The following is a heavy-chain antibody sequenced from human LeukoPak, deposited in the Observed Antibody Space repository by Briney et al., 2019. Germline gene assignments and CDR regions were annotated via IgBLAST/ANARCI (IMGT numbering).Heavy chain of an antibody. D-gene: IGHD1-26*01. CDR3: ARGRVGDSDY. CDR2: IYYSGST. V-gene: IGHV4-59*01. J-gene: IGHJ4*02. CDR1: GGSISSYY. Sequence: SETLSLTCTVSGGSISSYYWSWIRQPPGKGLEWIGYIYYSGSTNYNPSLKSRVTISVDTSKNQFSLKLSSVAAADTAVYYCARGRVGDSDYWGQGTLVTVSS.